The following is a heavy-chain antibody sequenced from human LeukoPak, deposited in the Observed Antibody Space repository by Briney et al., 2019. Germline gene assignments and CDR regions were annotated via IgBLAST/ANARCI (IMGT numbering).Heavy chain of an antibody. CDR2: ISGTGGTT. CDR1: GFTFSNYS. V-gene: IGHV3-23*01. Sequence: GGSLRLSCAASGFTFSNYSMSWVRQAPGKGLEWVSTISGTGGTTYYADSVKGRFTISRDNSKNTLFLQFNSLRADDTAVYYCAKGRGTTVAAAANYWGQGTLVTVSS. J-gene: IGHJ4*02. D-gene: IGHD4-23*01. CDR3: AKGRGTTVAAAANY.